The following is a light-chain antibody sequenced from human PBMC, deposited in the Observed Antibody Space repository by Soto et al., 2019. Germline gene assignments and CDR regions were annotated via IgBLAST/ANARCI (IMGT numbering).Light chain of an antibody. CDR3: TSYVGSDIWV. V-gene: IGLV2-8*01. CDR1: SSDVGAYKY. Sequence: QSALTQPPSASGSPGQSVTISCTGTSSDVGAYKYVSWYQQYPGKAPKLMIYEVSKRPSGVPDRFSGSKSGNTASLTVSGLEDEDEADYYSTSYVGSDIWVFGGGTKLTVL. CDR2: EVS. J-gene: IGLJ3*02.